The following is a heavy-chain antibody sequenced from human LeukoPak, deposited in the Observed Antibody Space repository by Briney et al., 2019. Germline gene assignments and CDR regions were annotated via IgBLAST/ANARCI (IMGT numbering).Heavy chain of an antibody. CDR1: GYTFTSYG. CDR3: ARDYSGYDGFDY. V-gene: IGHV1-18*01. J-gene: IGHJ4*02. CDR2: ISAYNGNT. Sequence: ASVKVSCKASGYTFTSYGIGWVRQAPGQGLEWMGWISAYNGNTNYAQKLQGRVTMTTDTSTSTVYMELRSLRSDDTAVYYCARDYSGYDGFDYWGQGTLVTVSS. D-gene: IGHD5-12*01.